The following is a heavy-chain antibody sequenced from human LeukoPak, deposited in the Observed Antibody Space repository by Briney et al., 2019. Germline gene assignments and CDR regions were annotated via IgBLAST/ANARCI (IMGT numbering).Heavy chain of an antibody. CDR1: GVTFSNAW. CDR3: TTHYYDSSGYGRFFDH. J-gene: IGHJ4*02. Sequence: GGSLRLSCAASGVTFSNAWMSWVRQAPGKGQEWVGRIKSKTDGGTTDYAAPVKGRFTISRDDSKNTLYLQMNSVKTEDTAVYYCTTHYYDSSGYGRFFDHWGQGTPVTVSS. CDR2: IKSKTDGGTT. D-gene: IGHD3-22*01. V-gene: IGHV3-15*05.